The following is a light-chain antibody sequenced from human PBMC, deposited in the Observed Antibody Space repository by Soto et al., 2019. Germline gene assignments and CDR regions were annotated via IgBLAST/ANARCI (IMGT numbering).Light chain of an antibody. CDR3: SSYAGSNNYI. V-gene: IGLV2-8*01. Sequence: QSALTQPPSASGSPGQSVTISCTGTSSDVGGYNSVSWYQHHPGKGPKLIIYEVSKRPSGVPDRFSGSKSANTASLPVSGLQAEDEADYYCSSYAGSNNYIFGTGTKLTVL. CDR1: SSDVGGYNS. CDR2: EVS. J-gene: IGLJ1*01.